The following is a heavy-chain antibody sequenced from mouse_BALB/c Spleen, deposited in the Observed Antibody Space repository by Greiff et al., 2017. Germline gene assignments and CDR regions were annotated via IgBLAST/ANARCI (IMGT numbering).Heavy chain of an antibody. Sequence: VQLQQSGPELMKPGASVKISCKASGYSFTSYYMHWVKQSHGKSLEWIGYIDPFNGGTSYNQKFKGKATLTVDKSSSTAYMHLSSLTSEDSAVYYCARSGGYDEFAYWGQGTLVTISA. CDR2: IDPFNGGT. J-gene: IGHJ3*01. CDR1: GYSFTSYY. V-gene: IGHV1S135*01. D-gene: IGHD2-2*01. CDR3: ARSGGYDEFAY.